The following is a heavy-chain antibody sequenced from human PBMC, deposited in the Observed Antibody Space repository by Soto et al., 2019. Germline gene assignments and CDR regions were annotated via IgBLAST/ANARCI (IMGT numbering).Heavy chain of an antibody. CDR3: AKDRHRLGYCSGGSCYSGGIDY. D-gene: IGHD2-15*01. V-gene: IGHV3-30*18. J-gene: IGHJ4*02. Sequence: GGSLRLSCAASGFTFSTFGMHWVRQAPGKGLEWVAVISYDGSNEFYADSAKGRFTISRDNSKNTLSLQMNSLRAEDTAVYYCAKDRHRLGYCSGGSCYSGGIDYWGQGPLVTVSS. CDR2: ISYDGSNE. CDR1: GFTFSTFG.